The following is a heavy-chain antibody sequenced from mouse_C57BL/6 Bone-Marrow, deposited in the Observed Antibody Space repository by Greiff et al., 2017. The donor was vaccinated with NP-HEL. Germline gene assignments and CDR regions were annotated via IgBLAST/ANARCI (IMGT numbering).Heavy chain of an antibody. V-gene: IGHV5-6*01. D-gene: IGHD1-1*01. CDR2: ISSGGSYT. Sequence: EVKVVESGGDLVKPGGSLKLSCAASGFTFSSYGMSWVRQTPDKRLEWVATISSGGSYTYYPDSVKGRFTISRDNAKNTLYLQMSSLKSEDTAMYYCARHDHYYGSSPYWYFDVWGTGTTVTVSS. CDR1: GFTFSSYG. CDR3: ARHDHYYGSSPYWYFDV. J-gene: IGHJ1*03.